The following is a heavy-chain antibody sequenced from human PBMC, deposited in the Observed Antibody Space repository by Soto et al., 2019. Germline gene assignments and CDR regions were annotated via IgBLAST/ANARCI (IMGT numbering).Heavy chain of an antibody. CDR3: ARDGCGDWYAYYYGMDV. V-gene: IGHV3-33*01. CDR1: GFTFSSYG. Sequence: QVQLVESGGGVVQPGRSLRLSCAASGFTFSSYGMHWVRQAPGKGLEWVAVIWYDGSNKYYADSVKGRFTISRDNSKNTLYLQMNSLRAEDTAVYYCARDGCGDWYAYYYGMDVWGQGTTVTVSS. J-gene: IGHJ6*02. CDR2: IWYDGSNK. D-gene: IGHD2-21*02.